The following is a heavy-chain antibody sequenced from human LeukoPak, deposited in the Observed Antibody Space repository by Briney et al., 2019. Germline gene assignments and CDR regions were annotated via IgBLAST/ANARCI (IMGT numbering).Heavy chain of an antibody. Sequence: SETLSLTCTVSGGSIRSSYYYWGWIRQPPGKGLEWIGYIYYSGSTYYNPSLKSRVTISVDTSKNQFSLKLSSVTAADTAVYYCARAARERDTLGFDYWGQGTLVTVSS. CDR2: IYYSGST. D-gene: IGHD5-18*01. CDR1: GGSIRSSYYY. V-gene: IGHV4-31*03. J-gene: IGHJ4*02. CDR3: ARAARERDTLGFDY.